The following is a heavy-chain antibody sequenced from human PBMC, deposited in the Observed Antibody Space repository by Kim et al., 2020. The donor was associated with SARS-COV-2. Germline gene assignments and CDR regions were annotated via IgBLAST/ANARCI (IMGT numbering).Heavy chain of an antibody. D-gene: IGHD3-22*01. CDR1: GFTFSSYS. V-gene: IGHV3-21*01. J-gene: IGHJ3*02. Sequence: GGSLRLSCAASGFTFSSYSMNWVRQAPGKGLEWVSSISSSSSYIYYADSVKGRFTISRDNAKNSLYLQMNSLRAEDTAVYYCARDSAYDSSGYYVDAFDIWGQGTMVTVSS. CDR3: ARDSAYDSSGYYVDAFDI. CDR2: ISSSSSYI.